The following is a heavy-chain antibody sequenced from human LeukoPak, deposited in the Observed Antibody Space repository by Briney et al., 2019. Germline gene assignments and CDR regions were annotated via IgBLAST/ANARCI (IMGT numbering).Heavy chain of an antibody. V-gene: IGHV4-39*01. CDR2: IYCSGST. J-gene: IGHJ4*02. D-gene: IGHD5-12*01. Sequence: SEPLSLTCTVSVGSISTSSYYWGWIRQPPGKGLEWIGSIYCSGSTYYNPSLKSRVTISVDTSKNQFSLKLSSVTAADTAVYYCARLGYSGYDPGIDYWGQGTLVTVSS. CDR1: VGSISTSSYY. CDR3: ARLGYSGYDPGIDY.